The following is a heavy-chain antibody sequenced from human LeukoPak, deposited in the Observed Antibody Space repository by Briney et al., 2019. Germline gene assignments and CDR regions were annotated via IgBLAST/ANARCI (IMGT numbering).Heavy chain of an antibody. V-gene: IGHV3-7*01. D-gene: IGHD6-13*01. J-gene: IGHJ5*02. CDR1: GFTFSSYW. CDR3: ARGDSSSWYRGSWWFDP. CDR2: IKQDGSEK. Sequence: GGSLRLPCAASGFTFSSYWMSWVRQAPGKGLEWVANIKQDGSEKYYVDSVKGRFTISRDNAKNPLYLQMNSLRAEDTAVYYCARGDSSSWYRGSWWFDPWGQGTLVTVSS.